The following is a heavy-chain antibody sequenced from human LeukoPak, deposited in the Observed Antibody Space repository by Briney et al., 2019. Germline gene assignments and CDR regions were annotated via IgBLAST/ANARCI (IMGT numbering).Heavy chain of an antibody. D-gene: IGHD3-10*01. J-gene: IGHJ4*02. CDR1: GFTFSSYG. V-gene: IGHV3-30*18. CDR3: AKVSGSYSLALDY. CDR2: ISYDGSNK. Sequence: GGSLRLSCAASGFTFSSYGMHWVRQAPGKGLEWVAVISYDGSNKYYADSVKGRFTISRDNSKNTLYLQMNSLRAEDTAVYYCAKVSGSYSLALDYWGQGTLVTVSS.